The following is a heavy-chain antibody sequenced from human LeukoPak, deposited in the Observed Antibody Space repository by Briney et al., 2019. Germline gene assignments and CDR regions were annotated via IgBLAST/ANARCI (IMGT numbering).Heavy chain of an antibody. V-gene: IGHV3-30-3*01. D-gene: IGHD3-3*01. CDR1: GFIFTVYP. Sequence: GGSQRLSCAPSGFIFTVYPIHWVRHTPEKGLECVALMSIDGNTKYYANSVRGRFTVSRDNSKNTVYLQMSSLRVEDTAVYYCVRDPILGFPDYFDSWGQGTLVTVSS. CDR3: VRDPILGFPDYFDS. CDR2: MSIDGNTK. J-gene: IGHJ4*02.